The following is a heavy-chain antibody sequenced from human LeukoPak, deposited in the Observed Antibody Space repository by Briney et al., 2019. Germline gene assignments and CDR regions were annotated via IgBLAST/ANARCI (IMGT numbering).Heavy chain of an antibody. CDR2: ISSSSTNI. CDR1: GFTLSSYS. D-gene: IGHD6-13*01. V-gene: IGHV3-48*02. J-gene: IGHJ4*02. CDR3: ARDIAAAGTELFDY. Sequence: GGSLRLSCAASGFTLSSYSMNWVRQAPGKGLEWVSYISSSSTNIYYADSVKGRFTISRDNAKNSLYLQMNSLRDEDTAVYYCARDIAAAGTELFDYWGQGTLVTVSS.